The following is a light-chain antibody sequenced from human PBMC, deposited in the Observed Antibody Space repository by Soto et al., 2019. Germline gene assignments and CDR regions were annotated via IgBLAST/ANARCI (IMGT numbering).Light chain of an antibody. J-gene: IGKJ3*01. V-gene: IGKV4-1*01. Sequence: DIVMTQSPDSLAVSLGERATINCKSSQSVLYSSNNKNYLAWYQQKPGQPPKLLIYWASTRESGVPDRFSGSGSGTDFTLTISSQQAEDVAGYYCQQYCSTPPTFGPGTKVDIK. CDR2: WAS. CDR3: QQYCSTPPT. CDR1: QSVLYSSNNKNY.